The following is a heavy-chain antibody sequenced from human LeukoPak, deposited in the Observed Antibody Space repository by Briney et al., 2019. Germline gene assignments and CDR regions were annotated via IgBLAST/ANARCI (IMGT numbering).Heavy chain of an antibody. J-gene: IGHJ4*02. CDR2: ISAFNGNT. CDR3: AKDLKGTAAAYDY. V-gene: IGHV1-18*01. D-gene: IGHD6-13*01. Sequence: VASVKVSCKASGYTFTSYGISWVRQAPGQGLEWMGWISAFNGNTNYAQKLQGRVTMTTDTFTRTAYMEVRSLRSDDTAVYYCAKDLKGTAAAYDYWGQGTLVTVSS. CDR1: GYTFTSYG.